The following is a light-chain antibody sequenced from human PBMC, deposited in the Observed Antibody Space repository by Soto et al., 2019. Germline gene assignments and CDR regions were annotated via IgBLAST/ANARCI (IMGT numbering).Light chain of an antibody. Sequence: EIVLTQSPATLSFSPGERATLSCRASQSVDKYLVWYQQKPGQAPRLLIYDASSRATGIPARFSGSGSGTDFSLTITSLEPEEFAVYYCQQRTNWPLTFGGGTKLEIK. CDR2: DAS. J-gene: IGKJ4*01. CDR1: QSVDKY. V-gene: IGKV3-11*01. CDR3: QQRTNWPLT.